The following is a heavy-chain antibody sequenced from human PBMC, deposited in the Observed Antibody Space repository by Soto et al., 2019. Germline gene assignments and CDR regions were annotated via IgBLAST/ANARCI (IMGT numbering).Heavy chain of an antibody. CDR2: ISSSSSYI. Sequence: GGSLRLSCAASGFTFSSYSMSWVRQAPGKGLEWVSSISSSSSYIYYADSVKGRFTISRDNAKNSLYLQMNSLRAEDTAVYYCARVCHDHLRILDYWGQGTLVTVSS. V-gene: IGHV3-21*01. CDR3: ARVCHDHLRILDY. CDR1: GFTFSSYS. D-gene: IGHD3-16*01. J-gene: IGHJ4*02.